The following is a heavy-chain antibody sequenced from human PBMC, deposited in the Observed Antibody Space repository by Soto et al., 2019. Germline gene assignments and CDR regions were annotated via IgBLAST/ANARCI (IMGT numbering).Heavy chain of an antibody. V-gene: IGHV4-39*01. CDR1: GGSISSSSYY. J-gene: IGHJ4*02. D-gene: IGHD2-15*01. CDR2: IYYSGST. CDR3: ARHLSGYCSGGSCYSVDY. Sequence: SETLSLTCTVSGGSISSSSYYWGWIRQPPGKGLEWIGSIYYSGSTYYNPSLKSRVTISVDTSKNQFSLKLSSVTAADTAVYYCARHLSGYCSGGSCYSVDYWGQGTLVTVSS.